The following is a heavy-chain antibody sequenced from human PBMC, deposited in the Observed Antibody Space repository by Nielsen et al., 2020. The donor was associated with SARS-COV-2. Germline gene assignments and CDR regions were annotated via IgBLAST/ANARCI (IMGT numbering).Heavy chain of an antibody. V-gene: IGHV3-33*05. CDR2: ITDDGTEK. CDR3: ALLQEHL. J-gene: IGHJ6*01. CDR1: GFTFSKYR. Sequence: GGSLRLSCTASGFTFSKYRMHWVRQAPGKGLEWVAGITDDGTEKYFEDSVKGRFSISRDNSKESVFLHLNSLHQGPIGLPPGALLQEHLWG. D-gene: IGHD1-26*01.